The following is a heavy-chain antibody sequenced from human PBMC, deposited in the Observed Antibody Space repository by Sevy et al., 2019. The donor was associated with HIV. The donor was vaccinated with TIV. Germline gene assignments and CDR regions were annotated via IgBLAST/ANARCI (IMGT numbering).Heavy chain of an antibody. V-gene: IGHV3-7*03. J-gene: IGHJ6*02. CDR2: IKQEGSEK. CDR3: AREETVTHLYYYGMDI. D-gene: IGHD4-17*01. Sequence: AGSLRLSCAASGFTFSSYWMSWVRQAPGKELEWVANIKQEGSEKYYVDSVKGRFTISRDNAKNSLYLQMNSLRAEDTAVYYCAREETVTHLYYYGMDIWGQGTTVTVSS. CDR1: GFTFSSYW.